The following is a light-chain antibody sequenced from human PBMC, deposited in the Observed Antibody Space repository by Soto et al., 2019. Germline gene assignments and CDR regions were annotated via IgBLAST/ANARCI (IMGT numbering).Light chain of an antibody. CDR2: KAS. J-gene: IGKJ1*01. Sequence: DIQMTQSPSTLSASVGDRVTITCRASQSISSWLAWYQQKAGKAPKLLIYKASSLESGVPSRFSGSGSGTEFTLTISSLQPDDFATYYYQQYNSYWTFGQGTKVEIK. V-gene: IGKV1-5*03. CDR3: QQYNSYWT. CDR1: QSISSW.